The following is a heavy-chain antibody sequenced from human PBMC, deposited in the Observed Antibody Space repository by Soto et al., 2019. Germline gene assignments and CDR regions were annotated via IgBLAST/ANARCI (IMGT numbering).Heavy chain of an antibody. CDR1: GGTFSSYT. D-gene: IGHD3-22*01. CDR3: ASGYYYDSSGYSSPGFDY. CDR2: IIPILGIA. Sequence: QVQLVQSGAEVKKPGSSVKVSCKASGGTFSSYTISWVRQAPGQGLEWMGRIIPILGIANYAQKFQGRVTITADKSKSTDYMELSSLRSEDTAVYYCASGYYYDSSGYSSPGFDYWGQGTLVTVSS. V-gene: IGHV1-69*02. J-gene: IGHJ4*02.